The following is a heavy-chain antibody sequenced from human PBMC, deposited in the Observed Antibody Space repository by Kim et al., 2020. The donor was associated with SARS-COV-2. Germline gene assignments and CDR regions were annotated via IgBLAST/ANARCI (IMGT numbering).Heavy chain of an antibody. Sequence: SETLSLTCTVSGGSISSYYWSWIRQPPGKGLEWIGYIYYSGSTNYNPSLKSRVTISVDTSKNQFSLKLSSVTAADTAVYYCARAPAEDTAMVWWFDPWGRGTLVTVSS. J-gene: IGHJ5*02. CDR2: IYYSGST. V-gene: IGHV4-59*13. D-gene: IGHD5-18*01. CDR3: ARAPAEDTAMVWWFDP. CDR1: GGSISSYY.